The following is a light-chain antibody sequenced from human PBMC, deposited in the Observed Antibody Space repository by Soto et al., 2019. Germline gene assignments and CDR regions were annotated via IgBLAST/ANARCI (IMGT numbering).Light chain of an antibody. CDR3: QQSYSTPQT. CDR2: AAS. V-gene: IGKV1-39*01. Sequence: IQMTQSPSSLSASVGDRVTITCRASQSSSSYLNWYQQPPGKAPKLLIYAASSLQSGVPSRFSGSGSGTDFTLTISSLQPEDFATYYCQQSYSTPQTFGQGTKVDIK. J-gene: IGKJ1*01. CDR1: QSSSSY.